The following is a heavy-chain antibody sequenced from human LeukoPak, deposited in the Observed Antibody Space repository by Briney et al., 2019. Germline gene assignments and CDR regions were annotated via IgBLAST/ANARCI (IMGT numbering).Heavy chain of an antibody. CDR2: ISSSSSYI. CDR3: ARDMGFYSSGWYNAFDI. D-gene: IGHD6-19*01. J-gene: IGHJ3*02. Sequence: PGRSLRLSCVASGFTFSSYAMHWVRQAPGKGLEWVSSISSSSSYIYYADSVKGRFTISRDNAKNSLYLQMNSLRAEDTAVYYCARDMGFYSSGWYNAFDIWGQGTMVTVSS. CDR1: GFTFSSYA. V-gene: IGHV3-21*03.